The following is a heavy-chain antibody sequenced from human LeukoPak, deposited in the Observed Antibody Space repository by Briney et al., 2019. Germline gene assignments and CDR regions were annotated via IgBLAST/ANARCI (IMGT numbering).Heavy chain of an antibody. V-gene: IGHV1-8*01. CDR2: MSSNSGDT. CDR3: ARDRAVAGFHLEAY. J-gene: IGHJ4*02. CDR1: EYTFTSYD. D-gene: IGHD6-19*01. Sequence: ASVKVSCKASEYTFTSYDINWVRQATGQGLEWMGWMSSNSGDTDYAQNFQGRVSMTRDTSTTTAYMELRSLRSDDTAVYFCARDRAVAGFHLEAYWGQGTLVTVSS.